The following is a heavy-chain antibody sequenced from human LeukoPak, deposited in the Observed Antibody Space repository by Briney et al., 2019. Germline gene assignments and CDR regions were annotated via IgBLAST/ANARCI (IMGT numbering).Heavy chain of an antibody. Sequence: PGGSLRLSCAASGFTVSSNYMSWVRQAPGKGLEWVSVIYSGGSTYYADSVKGRFTISRDNSKNTLYLQMNSLRAEDTAVYYCAIGRGRDYDILTGYKVTGWFDYWGQGTLVTVSS. CDR1: GFTVSSNY. J-gene: IGHJ4*02. D-gene: IGHD3-9*01. V-gene: IGHV3-66*01. CDR3: AIGRGRDYDILTGYKVTGWFDY. CDR2: IYSGGST.